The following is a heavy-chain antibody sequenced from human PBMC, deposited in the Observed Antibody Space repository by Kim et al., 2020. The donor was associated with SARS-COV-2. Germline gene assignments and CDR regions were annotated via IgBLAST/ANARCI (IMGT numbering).Heavy chain of an antibody. Sequence: GGSLRLSCAASGFTFSSYSMNWVRQAPGKGLEWVSSISSSSSYIYYADSVKGRFTISRDNAKNSLYLQMNSLRAEDTAVYYCARDELWEDTAMVTSDYWGQGTLVTVSS. D-gene: IGHD5-18*01. CDR1: GFTFSSYS. V-gene: IGHV3-21*01. J-gene: IGHJ4*02. CDR2: ISSSSSYI. CDR3: ARDELWEDTAMVTSDY.